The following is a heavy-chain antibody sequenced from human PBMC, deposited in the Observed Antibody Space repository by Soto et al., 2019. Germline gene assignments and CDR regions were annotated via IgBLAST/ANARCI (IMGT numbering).Heavy chain of an antibody. Sequence: GSGPTLVNPTQTLTLTCTFSGFSLSTSGVGVGWIRQPPGKALEWLALIYWNDDKRYSPSLKSRLTITKDTSKNQVVLTMTNMDPVDTATYYCARRPGLRDSSVPYNWFDPWGQGTLVTVSS. CDR3: ARRPGLRDSSVPYNWFDP. CDR1: GFSLSTSGVG. J-gene: IGHJ5*02. V-gene: IGHV2-5*01. D-gene: IGHD3-22*01. CDR2: IYWNDDK.